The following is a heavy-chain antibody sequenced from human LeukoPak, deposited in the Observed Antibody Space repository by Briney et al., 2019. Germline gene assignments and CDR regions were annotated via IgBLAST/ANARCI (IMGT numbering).Heavy chain of an antibody. CDR1: GFSVSSNY. CDR2: ISSSSSYI. CDR3: AKDAVSAYYYYYYMDV. J-gene: IGHJ6*03. V-gene: IGHV3-21*01. D-gene: IGHD1-14*01. Sequence: PGGSLRLSCAASGFSVSSNYMSWVRQAPGKWLEWVSSISSSSSYIYYADSVKGRFTISRDNSKNTLYLQMNSLRAEDTAVYYCAKDAVSAYYYYYYMDVWGKGTTVTVSS.